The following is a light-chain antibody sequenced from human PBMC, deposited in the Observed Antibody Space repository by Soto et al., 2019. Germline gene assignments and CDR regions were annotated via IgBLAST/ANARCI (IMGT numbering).Light chain of an antibody. CDR3: QQYKT. CDR1: QTIISL. J-gene: IGKJ1*01. V-gene: IGKV1-5*03. CDR2: KAS. Sequence: DIQMTQSPSTLSGSVGDRVTITCRASQTIISLLAWYHQKPGKAPKLLIYKASTLKSGVPSRFSGSGSGTEFTLTISSLQTDDFATYSCQQYKTFGQGTKVDNK.